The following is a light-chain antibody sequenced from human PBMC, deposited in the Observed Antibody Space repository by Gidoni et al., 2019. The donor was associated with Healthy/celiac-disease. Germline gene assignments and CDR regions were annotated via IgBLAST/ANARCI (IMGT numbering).Light chain of an antibody. CDR2: SNN. CDR1: SSNIGSNT. V-gene: IGLV1-44*01. Sequence: QSVLTQPPSASGTPGQRVTISCSGSSSNIGSNTVNWYQPLPGTAPKLLIYSNNQRPSGVPDRFSGSKSGTSASLAISGLQSEDEADYYCAAWDDSLNGPGFGGGTKLTVL. J-gene: IGLJ2*01. CDR3: AAWDDSLNGPG.